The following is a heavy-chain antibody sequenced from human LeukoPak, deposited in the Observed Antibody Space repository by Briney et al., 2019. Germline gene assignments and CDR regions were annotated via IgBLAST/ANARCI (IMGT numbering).Heavy chain of an antibody. V-gene: IGHV3-21*01. Sequence: GGALRLSFAASGFTFSSYSMNWGRPAPGKGVGWVSSINSSSSYIYYTDSVKGRFTISRDKAKNSLYLQMNSLRAEDTAVYYCAGLHYYDSSGYYYADYWGQGTLVTVSS. CDR3: AGLHYYDSSGYYYADY. CDR2: INSSSSYI. CDR1: GFTFSSYS. J-gene: IGHJ4*02. D-gene: IGHD3-22*01.